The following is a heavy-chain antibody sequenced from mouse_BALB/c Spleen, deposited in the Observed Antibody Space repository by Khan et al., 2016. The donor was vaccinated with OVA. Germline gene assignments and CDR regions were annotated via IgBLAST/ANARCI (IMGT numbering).Heavy chain of an antibody. V-gene: IGHV1-76*01. CDR3: AREEALYYFDY. CDR2: IYPVTDNT. Sequence: QVQLKQSGAELVRPGASVKLSCKPSGYIFTSYWIHWVKQRSGQGLEWIARIYPVTDNTYYNEKLKDKATLTADKSSSTAYMQPRSLKSEDSAVYFCAREEALYYFDYWGQGTTLTVSS. CDR1: GYIFTSYW. J-gene: IGHJ2*01. D-gene: IGHD3-2*02.